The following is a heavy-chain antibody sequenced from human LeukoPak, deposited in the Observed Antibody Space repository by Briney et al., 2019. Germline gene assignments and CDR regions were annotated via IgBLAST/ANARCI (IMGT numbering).Heavy chain of an antibody. J-gene: IGHJ4*02. V-gene: IGHV3-64D*06. CDR1: GFTFSSYA. CDR2: ISSNGGST. CDR3: VKGGIQLWLFTFDY. D-gene: IGHD5-18*01. Sequence: PGGSLRLSCAASGFTFSSYAMHWVRQAPGKGLEDVSAISSNGGSTYYADSVKGRFTISRDNSKNTLYLQMSSLRAEDTAVYYCVKGGIQLWLFTFDYWGQGTLVTVSS.